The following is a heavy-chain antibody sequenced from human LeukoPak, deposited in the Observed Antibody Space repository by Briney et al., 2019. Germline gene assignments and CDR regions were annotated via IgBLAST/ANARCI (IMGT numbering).Heavy chain of an antibody. Sequence: ASVKVSCKASGYTFTGYCMHWVRQAPGQGLEWMGRINPNSGGTNYAQKFQGRVTMTRDTSISTAYMELSRLRSDDTAVYYCARGSMGFWDFDYWGQGTLVTVSS. D-gene: IGHD3-16*01. J-gene: IGHJ4*02. CDR3: ARGSMGFWDFDY. V-gene: IGHV1-2*06. CDR2: INPNSGGT. CDR1: GYTFTGYC.